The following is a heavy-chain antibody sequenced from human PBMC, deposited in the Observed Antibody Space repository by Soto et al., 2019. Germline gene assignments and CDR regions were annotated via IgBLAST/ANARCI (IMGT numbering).Heavy chain of an antibody. V-gene: IGHV1-69*01. J-gene: IGHJ3*02. D-gene: IGHD2-15*01. CDR2: IIPIFGTA. CDR3: AREHHLYGGSSDAFDI. CDR1: GGTFSSYA. Sequence: QVQLVQSGAEVKKPGSSVKVSCKASGGTFSSYAISWVRQAPGQGLEWMGGIIPIFGTANYAQKFQGRVTITADESTSTAYMELSSLRSEDTAVYYCAREHHLYGGSSDAFDIWGQGTMVTVSS.